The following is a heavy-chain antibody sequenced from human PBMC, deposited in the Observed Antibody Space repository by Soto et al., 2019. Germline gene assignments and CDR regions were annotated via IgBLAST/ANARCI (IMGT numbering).Heavy chain of an antibody. V-gene: IGHV3-30*04. CDR2: ISYDGSNK. CDR1: GFTFSSYA. D-gene: IGHD4-17*01. J-gene: IGHJ6*02. Sequence: GGSLRLSCAASGFTFSSYAMHWVRQAPGKGLEWVAVISYDGSNKYYADSVKGRFTISRDNSKNTLYLQMNSLRAEDTAVYYCARDWSPDGDYYYYGMDVWGQGTTVTVSS. CDR3: ARDWSPDGDYYYYGMDV.